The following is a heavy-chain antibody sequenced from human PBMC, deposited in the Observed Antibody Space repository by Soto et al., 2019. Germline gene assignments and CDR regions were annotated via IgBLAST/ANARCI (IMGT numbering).Heavy chain of an antibody. D-gene: IGHD1-26*01. CDR2: IYYSGSA. J-gene: IGHJ6*02. V-gene: IGHV4-59*08. Sequence: SETLSLTCTISGGSISSYYWSWIRQTPGKGLQYIGYIYYSGSANYNPSLKSRVTISDDTSTIQFFLTLTSVTAADTAVYYCGRGWWEREGYVMEVWGQGTTVTVS. CDR1: GGSISSYY. CDR3: GRGWWEREGYVMEV.